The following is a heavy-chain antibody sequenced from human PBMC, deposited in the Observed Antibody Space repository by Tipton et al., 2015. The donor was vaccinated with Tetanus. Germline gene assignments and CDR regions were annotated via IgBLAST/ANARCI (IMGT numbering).Heavy chain of an antibody. CDR2: ISSSGKTV. V-gene: IGHV3-11*04. D-gene: IGHD6-25*01. Sequence: SLRLSCVASGLTFSDHYMSWIRQAPGKGLEWVSYISSSGKTVHYADAVKGRFTISRDSAKNSLFLQMDSLRADDTAVYYCVSGSALDYWGQGTLITVSS. J-gene: IGHJ4*02. CDR1: GLTFSDHY. CDR3: VSGSALDY.